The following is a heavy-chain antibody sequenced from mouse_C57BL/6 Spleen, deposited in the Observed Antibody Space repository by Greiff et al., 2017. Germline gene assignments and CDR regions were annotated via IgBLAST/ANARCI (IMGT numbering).Heavy chain of an antibody. Sequence: VQLQQSGAELVRPGASVKLSCTASGFNIKDDYMHWVKQRPEQGLEWIGWIDPENGDTESASKFQGKATITADTSSNPAYLQLSSLTSADTAVXDCTTCDYDGYYFDYWGQGTTLTVSA. J-gene: IGHJ2*01. CDR1: GFNIKDDY. D-gene: IGHD2-4*01. V-gene: IGHV14-4*01. CDR3: TTCDYDGYYFDY. CDR2: IDPENGDT.